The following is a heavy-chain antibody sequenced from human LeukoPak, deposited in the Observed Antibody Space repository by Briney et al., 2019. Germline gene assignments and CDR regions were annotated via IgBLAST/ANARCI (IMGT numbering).Heavy chain of an antibody. V-gene: IGHV1-69*05. Sequence: ASVKVSCKASGGTFSSYAISLVRQAPGQGLEWMGGIIPIFGTANYAQKFQGRVTITTDESTSTAYMELSSLRSEDTSVYYCARESNNVGGRGAWGQGTLVTVSS. D-gene: IGHD1-26*01. CDR1: GGTFSSYA. J-gene: IGHJ5*02. CDR2: IIPIFGTA. CDR3: ARESNNVGGRGA.